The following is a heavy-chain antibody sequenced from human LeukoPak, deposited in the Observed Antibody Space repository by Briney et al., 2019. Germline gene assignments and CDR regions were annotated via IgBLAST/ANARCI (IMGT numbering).Heavy chain of an antibody. Sequence: SETLSLTCAVYGGSFSGYYWSWIRQPPGKGLEWIGEINHSGSTNYNPSLKSRVTISVDTSKNQFSLKLSSVTAADTAVYYCARPYSSGWEDAFDIWGQGTMVTVSS. J-gene: IGHJ3*02. V-gene: IGHV4-34*01. CDR1: GGSFSGYY. CDR3: ARPYSSGWEDAFDI. CDR2: INHSGST. D-gene: IGHD6-19*01.